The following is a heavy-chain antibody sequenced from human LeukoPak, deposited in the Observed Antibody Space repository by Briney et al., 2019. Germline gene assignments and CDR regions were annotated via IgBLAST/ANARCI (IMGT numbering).Heavy chain of an antibody. Sequence: GESLKISCKGSGYSFTCFWIGWVRQIPGQGLEWMGIINPGDSDTKYSPSFQGQVNIPADKSISPAYLQWSSLKASDTAMYYCARRGYRSGANAFDIWGQGTMVTVSS. CDR1: GYSFTCFW. CDR2: INPGDSDT. D-gene: IGHD6-19*01. J-gene: IGHJ3*02. V-gene: IGHV5-51*01. CDR3: ARRGYRSGANAFDI.